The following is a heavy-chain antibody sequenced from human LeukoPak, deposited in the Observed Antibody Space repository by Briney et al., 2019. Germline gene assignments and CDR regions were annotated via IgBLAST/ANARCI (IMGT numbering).Heavy chain of an antibody. J-gene: IGHJ4*02. CDR2: INPNSGGT. CDR1: GYTFTDYY. CDR3: ARGPTYYFDY. V-gene: IGHV1-2*02. Sequence: GASVKVSCKPSGYTFTDYYVHWVRQAPGQGLEWMGWINPNSGGTNYAQKFQGRVTMTRDTSISTAYMELSRLRSDDTAVYYCARGPTYYFDYWGQGTLVTVSS.